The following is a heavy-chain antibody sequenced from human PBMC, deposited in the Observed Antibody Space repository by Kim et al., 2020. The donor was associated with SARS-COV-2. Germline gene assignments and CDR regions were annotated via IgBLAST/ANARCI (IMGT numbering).Heavy chain of an antibody. J-gene: IGHJ5*02. D-gene: IGHD6-13*01. V-gene: IGHV4-59*01. CDR2: IYYSGST. CDR1: GGSISSYY. CDR3: AREDDSSWSRFDP. Sequence: SETLSLTCTVSGGSISSYYWSWIRQPPGKGLEWIGYIYYSGSTNYNPSLKSRVTISVDTSKNQFSLKLSSVTAADTAVYYCAREDDSSWSRFDPWGQGTLVTVSS.